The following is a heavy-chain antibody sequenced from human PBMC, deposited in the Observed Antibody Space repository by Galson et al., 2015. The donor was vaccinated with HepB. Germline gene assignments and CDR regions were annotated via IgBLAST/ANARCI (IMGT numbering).Heavy chain of an antibody. Sequence: SETLSLTCAVYGGSFSGYYWSWIRQPPGKGLEWIGEINHSGSTNYNPSLKSRVTISVDTSKNQFSLKLSSVTAADTAVYYCARGPPCSEYYDSSGYYRLDWYFDLWGRGTLVTVSS. CDR1: GGSFSGYY. D-gene: IGHD3-22*01. V-gene: IGHV4-34*01. CDR2: INHSGST. J-gene: IGHJ2*01. CDR3: ARGPPCSEYYDSSGYYRLDWYFDL.